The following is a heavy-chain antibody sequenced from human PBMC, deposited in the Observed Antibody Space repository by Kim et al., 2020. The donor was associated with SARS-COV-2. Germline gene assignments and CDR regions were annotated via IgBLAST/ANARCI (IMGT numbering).Heavy chain of an antibody. CDR1: GYTFTSYA. Sequence: ASVTVSCKASGYTFTSYAMHWVRQAPGQRLEWMGWINAGNGNTKYSQKFQGRVTITRDTSASTAYMELSSLRSEDTAVYYCARDEGSGGGYFDYWGQGTLVTVSS. J-gene: IGHJ4*02. V-gene: IGHV1-3*01. CDR3: ARDEGSGGGYFDY. CDR2: INAGNGNT. D-gene: IGHD3-10*01.